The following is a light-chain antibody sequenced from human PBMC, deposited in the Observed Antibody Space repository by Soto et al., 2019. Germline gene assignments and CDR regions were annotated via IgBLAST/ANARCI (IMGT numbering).Light chain of an antibody. J-gene: IGLJ2*01. Sequence: QSVLTQPPSVSVSPGQSVTISCTGTSSDVGAYNFVSWYQQYPGKAPKLIIFDVSARPSGVPDRFSGSKSGNTASLTISGRQADEEADYYCCSYACTYSPVLGGGTKLTVL. CDR3: CSYACTYSPV. V-gene: IGLV2-11*01. CDR1: SSDVGAYNF. CDR2: DVS.